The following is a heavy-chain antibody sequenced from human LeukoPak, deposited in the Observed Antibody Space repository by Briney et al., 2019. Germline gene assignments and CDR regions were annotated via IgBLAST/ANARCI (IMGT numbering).Heavy chain of an antibody. V-gene: IGHV1-2*02. CDR3: ATMISDPDI. CDR2: INPNSGGT. CDR1: GYNFNDYG. J-gene: IGHJ3*02. Sequence: ASVKVSCKAAGYNFNDYGISWVRQAPGQGLEWMGWINPNSGGTNYAQKFQGRVTMTRDTSISTAYMELSRLRSDDTAVYYCATMISDPDIWGQGTMVTVSS. D-gene: IGHD3-22*01.